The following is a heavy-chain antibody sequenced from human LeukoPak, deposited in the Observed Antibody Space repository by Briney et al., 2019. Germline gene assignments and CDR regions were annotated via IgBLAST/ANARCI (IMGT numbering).Heavy chain of an antibody. CDR1: GGSFSGYY. J-gene: IGHJ2*01. CDR3: ARGDRYFWYFDL. CDR2: INHSGST. V-gene: IGHV4-34*01. Sequence: SETLSLTCAVYGGSFSGYYWSWIRQPPGKGLGWIGEINHSGSTNYNPSLKSRVTISVDTSKNQFSLKLSSVTAADTAVYYCARGDRYFWYFDLWGRGTLVTVSS. D-gene: IGHD3-9*01.